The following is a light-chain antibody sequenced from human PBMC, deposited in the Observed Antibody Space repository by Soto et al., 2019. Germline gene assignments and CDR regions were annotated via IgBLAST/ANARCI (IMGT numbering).Light chain of an antibody. J-gene: IGLJ1*01. CDR3: SSYTTSNTRQIV. CDR1: SSDVGGYNY. Sequence: QSVLTQPASVSGSPGQSITISCTGTSSDVGGYNYVSWYQHHPGKAPKLMIFDVSNRPSGVSNRFSGSKSGNTASLTISGPQPEEEADYYCSSYTTSNTRQIVFGTGTKVTVL. CDR2: DVS. V-gene: IGLV2-14*03.